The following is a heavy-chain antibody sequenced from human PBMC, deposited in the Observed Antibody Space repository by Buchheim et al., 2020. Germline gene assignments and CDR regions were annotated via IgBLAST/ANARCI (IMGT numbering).Heavy chain of an antibody. CDR2: ISSSSSYT. Sequence: QVQLVESGGGLVKPGGSLRLSCAASGFTFSDYDMSWIRQAPGKGLEWVSYISSSSSYTNYADSVQGRFTISRDNAKNTPYLQMNSLRAEDTAVYYCARVEWELLSYFDYWGQGTL. J-gene: IGHJ4*02. CDR1: GFTFSDYD. D-gene: IGHD1-26*01. V-gene: IGHV3-11*06. CDR3: ARVEWELLSYFDY.